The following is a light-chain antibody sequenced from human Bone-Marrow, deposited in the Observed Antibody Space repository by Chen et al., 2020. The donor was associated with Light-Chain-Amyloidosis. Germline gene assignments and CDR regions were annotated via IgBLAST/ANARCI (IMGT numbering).Light chain of an antibody. J-gene: IGKJ4*01. CDR2: GSA. CDR3: QQYGTTPLT. CDR1: QTISSNY. V-gene: IGKV3-20*01. Sequence: EIVLTQSPATLSLSPGEGATLSCRASQTISSNYLSWYQQKFGQAPRLRIYGSASRATGIPVRFTGSGSRTDITLAINRLAPKSFARYYCQQYGTTPLTFGGGTKVEVK.